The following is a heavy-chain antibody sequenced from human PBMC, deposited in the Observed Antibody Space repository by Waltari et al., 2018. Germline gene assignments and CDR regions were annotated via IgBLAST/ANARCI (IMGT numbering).Heavy chain of an antibody. J-gene: IGHJ4*02. D-gene: IGHD1-1*01. CDR1: GFTFANYG. Sequence: EVHLVQSGGGLIQPGGSLRLSCGVSGFTFANYGMTWVRQVPGKGLEWVANINQDGRDKNYVDSVEGRFTISRDNAQNSVYLQMNSLRAEDTAVYYCARDVPNGYFDYWGSGTLVTVSS. CDR3: ARDVPNGYFDY. CDR2: INQDGRDK. V-gene: IGHV3-7*01.